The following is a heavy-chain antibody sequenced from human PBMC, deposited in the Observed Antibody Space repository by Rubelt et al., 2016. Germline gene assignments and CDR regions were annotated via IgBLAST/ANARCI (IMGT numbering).Heavy chain of an antibody. CDR1: GFSLSTSGMC. V-gene: IGHV2-70*15. Sequence: QVTLRESGPALVKPTQTLTLTCTFSGFSLSTSGMCVSWIRQPPGKALEWLARIDWDDDQYYSTSLKTRLTISKDTSKNQVVLTMTNMDPVDTATYYCARILLPDYYDSSGGMDVWGQGTTVTVSS. D-gene: IGHD3-22*01. CDR2: IDWDDDQ. J-gene: IGHJ6*02. CDR3: ARILLPDYYDSSGGMDV.